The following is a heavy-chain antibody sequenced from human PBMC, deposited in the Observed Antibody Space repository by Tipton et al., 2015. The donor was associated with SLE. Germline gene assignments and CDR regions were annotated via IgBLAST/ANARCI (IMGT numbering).Heavy chain of an antibody. V-gene: IGHV4-34*01. CDR2: INHSGST. CDR1: GGSFSGYY. Sequence: TLSLTCAVYGGSFSGYYWSWIRQPPGKGLEWIGEINHSGSTNYNPSLKSRVTISEHTSKNQFSLKLSSVTAADTAVYYCASLSSSSWLKGGGYWGQGTLVTVSS. CDR3: ASLSSSSWLKGGGY. J-gene: IGHJ4*02. D-gene: IGHD6-13*01.